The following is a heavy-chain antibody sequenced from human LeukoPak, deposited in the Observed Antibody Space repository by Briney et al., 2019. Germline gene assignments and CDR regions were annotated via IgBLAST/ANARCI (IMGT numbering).Heavy chain of an antibody. J-gene: IGHJ4*02. V-gene: IGHV3-23*01. CDR2: MSGNGGTA. Sequence: GGSLRLSCAASGFTFTNYAMSWVRQAPGKGLEWVSSMSGNGGTAYYADSVKGRFTISRDNSKNTLSLQMNSLRAEDTAVYYCAKVRQWLEPFDYWGQGTLVTVSS. D-gene: IGHD6-19*01. CDR3: AKVRQWLEPFDY. CDR1: GFTFTNYA.